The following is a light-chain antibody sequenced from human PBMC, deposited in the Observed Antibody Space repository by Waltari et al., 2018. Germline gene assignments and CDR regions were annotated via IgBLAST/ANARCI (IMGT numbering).Light chain of an antibody. Sequence: AIRITQSPSSLSASTGDRVTITCRASQGISSYLAWYQQKPGKAPKFLIYAASTLQSGVPSRFSGSGSGTDFTLTISCLQSEDFATYYCQQSYSIPQTFGQGTKVEVK. CDR1: QGISSY. CDR3: QQSYSIPQT. J-gene: IGKJ1*01. CDR2: AAS. V-gene: IGKV1-8*01.